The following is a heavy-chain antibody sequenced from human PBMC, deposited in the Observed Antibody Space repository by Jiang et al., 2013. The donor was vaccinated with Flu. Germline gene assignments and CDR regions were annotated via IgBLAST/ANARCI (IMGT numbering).Heavy chain of an antibody. J-gene: IGHJ4*02. CDR1: GYTFTSYG. V-gene: IGHV1-18*01. CDR2: ISTYNGNT. Sequence: GAEVKKPGASVKVSCKASGYTFTSYGITWVRQAPGQGLEWMGWISTYNGNTNYAQKLQGRVTMTADTSTSIAYMELRSLRSDDTAVYYCALEYFYDDSASGNWGQGNPGHRLL. CDR3: ALEYFYDDSASGN. D-gene: IGHD3-22*01.